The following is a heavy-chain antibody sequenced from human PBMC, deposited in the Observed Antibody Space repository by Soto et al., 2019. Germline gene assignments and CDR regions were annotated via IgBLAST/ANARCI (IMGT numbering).Heavy chain of an antibody. CDR3: AQTLGSAVAGPGRFDL. CDR1: GGTFNRYA. Sequence: QVQLVQSGAEVKKPGSSVKVSCKASGGTFNRYAISWLRQAPGQGPEWMGGITPMFGIGNYAQKFQGRVTITXXKXTXXVHMELRRLTCEDTAVYYCAQTLGSAVAGPGRFDLWGRGTRVIVSS. J-gene: IGHJ2*01. V-gene: IGHV1-69*14. D-gene: IGHD6-19*01. CDR2: ITPMFGIG.